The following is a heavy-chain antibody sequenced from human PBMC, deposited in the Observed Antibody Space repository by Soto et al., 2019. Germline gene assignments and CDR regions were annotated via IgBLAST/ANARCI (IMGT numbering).Heavy chain of an antibody. J-gene: IGHJ6*02. CDR2: IGTAGDT. V-gene: IGHV3-13*01. CDR3: ARINTDYYSYVGYGMDV. D-gene: IGHD4-4*01. CDR1: GFTFSSYD. Sequence: PGGSLRLSCAASGFTFSSYDMHWVRQATGKGLECVSAIGTAGDTYYPGSVKGRFTISRENAKNPLYLQMNSLRAEDTAVYYCARINTDYYSYVGYGMDVWGQGTTVTVSS.